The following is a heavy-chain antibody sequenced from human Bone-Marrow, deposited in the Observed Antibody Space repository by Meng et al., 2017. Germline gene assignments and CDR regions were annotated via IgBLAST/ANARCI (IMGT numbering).Heavy chain of an antibody. CDR3: AREGIAAASLQD. CDR1: GGTVSSYA. D-gene: IGHD6-13*01. J-gene: IGHJ1*01. Sequence: QVQRVQSGAEVKKPGSSVKVSCKASGGTVSSYAISWVRQAPGQGLEWMGGIIPIFGTANYAQKFQGRVTITADESTSTAYMELSSLRSEDTAVYYRAREGIAAASLQDWGQGTLVTVSS. V-gene: IGHV1-69*01. CDR2: IIPIFGTA.